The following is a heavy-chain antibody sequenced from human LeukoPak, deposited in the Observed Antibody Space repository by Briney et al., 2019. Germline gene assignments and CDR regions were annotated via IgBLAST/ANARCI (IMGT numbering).Heavy chain of an antibody. CDR3: AIDDYFDTSGPSGADYFDY. CDR1: RFSFSGAW. V-gene: IGHV3-15*01. Sequence: PGGSLRLSCGASRFSFSGAWMSWVRQAPGKGLEWVARIKSKTHGETTDYAAPVKGRFTISRDDSKTTLFLQMDSLKTEDTAVYYCAIDDYFDTSGPSGADYFDYWGQGALVTVSS. J-gene: IGHJ4*02. CDR2: IKSKTHGETT. D-gene: IGHD3-22*01.